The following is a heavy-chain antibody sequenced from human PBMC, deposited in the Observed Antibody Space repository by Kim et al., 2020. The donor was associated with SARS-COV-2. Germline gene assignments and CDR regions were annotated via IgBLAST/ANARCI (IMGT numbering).Heavy chain of an antibody. D-gene: IGHD2-21*02. J-gene: IGHJ4*02. CDR3: PNGGVETKYHYFDY. CDR1: GFAFSNYA. V-gene: IGHV3-23*01. Sequence: GGSLRLSCAASGFAFSNYAMSWVRQAPGRGLEWVSAMSGMRGSGYTTYYADSVKGRVTVSRDNSKNTLYLQMNSLRAEDSAIYYCPNGGVETKYHYFDYWGQGTLVTVSS. CDR2: MSGMRGSGYTT.